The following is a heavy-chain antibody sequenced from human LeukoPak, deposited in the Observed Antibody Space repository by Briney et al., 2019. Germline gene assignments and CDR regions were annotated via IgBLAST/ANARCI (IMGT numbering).Heavy chain of an antibody. CDR2: MYYTGST. J-gene: IGHJ4*02. D-gene: IGHD3-22*01. Sequence: SETLSLTCTVSGGSISSSSYYWGWIRQPPGKGLEWIGYMYYTGSTNYNPSLKSRVTMSVDTSKNQFSLKLSSVTAADTAVYYCARDTYYYDSSGPKYDYWGQGTLVTVSS. CDR1: GGSISSSSYY. CDR3: ARDTYYYDSSGPKYDY. V-gene: IGHV4-61*05.